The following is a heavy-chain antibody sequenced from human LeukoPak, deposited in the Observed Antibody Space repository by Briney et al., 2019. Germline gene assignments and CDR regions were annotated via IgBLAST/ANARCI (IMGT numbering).Heavy chain of an antibody. V-gene: IGHV6-1*01. CDR2: TYYRSKWYN. D-gene: IGHD2-2*01. Sequence: SQTLSLTCAISGDSVSSNSAAWNWIRQSPSRGLEWLGRTYYRSKWYNDSAVSVKSRISINPDTSKNQFSLQLNSVTPEDTAVYYCAGRNPQDSVVVPAAMCHHYYYYMDVWGKGTTVTISS. J-gene: IGHJ6*03. CDR3: AGRNPQDSVVVPAAMCHHYYYYMDV. CDR1: GDSVSSNSAA.